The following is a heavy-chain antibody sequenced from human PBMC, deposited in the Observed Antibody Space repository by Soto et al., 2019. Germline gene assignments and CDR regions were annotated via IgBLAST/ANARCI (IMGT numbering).Heavy chain of an antibody. CDR2: IYSLGNT. J-gene: IGHJ4*02. D-gene: IGHD3-3*01. CDR1: GGSISSSSYY. V-gene: IGHV4-39*01. Sequence: PSETLSLTCTVSGGSISSSSYYWGWIRQPPGQGLEWLGTIYSLGNTYYNPSLKSRVTISVDKSKSQLFLKLSSVTAPDTAVYYCARFVGYDFWSGFQSPHFDYRGQGTLVTVSS. CDR3: ARFVGYDFWSGFQSPHFDY.